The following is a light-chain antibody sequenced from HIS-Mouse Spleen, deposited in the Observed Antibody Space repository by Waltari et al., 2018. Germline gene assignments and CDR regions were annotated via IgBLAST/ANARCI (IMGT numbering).Light chain of an antibody. CDR1: ALPRQH. V-gene: IGLV3-25*03. J-gene: IGLJ2*01. Sequence: SYELTQPPSVSVSPGQTARNTCSGDALPRQHAYWYQQKPGQAPVLVIYKDSERPSGIPERFSGSSSGTTVTLTISGVQAEDEADYYCQSADSSGTYHVVFGGGTKLTVL. CDR2: KDS. CDR3: QSADSSGTYHVV.